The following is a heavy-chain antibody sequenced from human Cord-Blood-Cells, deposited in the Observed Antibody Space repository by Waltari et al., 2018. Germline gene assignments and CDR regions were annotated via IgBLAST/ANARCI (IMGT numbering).Heavy chain of an antibody. V-gene: IGHV3-21*01. CDR3: ARGGSSWYYFDY. Sequence: EVQLVASGGGLVQPGGSLRLSCAASVFTCSSHSMNWVRQAPGKGLEWVSSISSSSSYIYYADAVKGRFTISRDNAKNSLYLQMNSLRAEDTAVYYCARGGSSWYYFDYWGQGTLVTVSS. J-gene: IGHJ4*02. CDR1: VFTCSSHS. CDR2: ISSSSSYI. D-gene: IGHD6-13*01.